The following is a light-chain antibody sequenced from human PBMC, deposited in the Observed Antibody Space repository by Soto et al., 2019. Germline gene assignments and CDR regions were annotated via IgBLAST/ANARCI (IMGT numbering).Light chain of an antibody. Sequence: QSVLTQPPSVSGAPGQRVTISCTGSSSNIGAGYDVHWYQQLPGTAPKLLIYGNSNRPSGVPDRFSGSKSGTSASLAITGLQAEDESYYYCQSYDSSLSGYVFGTGT. CDR2: GNS. CDR1: SSNIGAGYD. CDR3: QSYDSSLSGYV. V-gene: IGLV1-40*01. J-gene: IGLJ1*01.